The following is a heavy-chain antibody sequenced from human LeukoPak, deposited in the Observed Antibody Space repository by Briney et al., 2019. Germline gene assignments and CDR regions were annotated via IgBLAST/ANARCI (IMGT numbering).Heavy chain of an antibody. D-gene: IGHD3-3*01. V-gene: IGHV1-2*02. CDR1: GYTFTGYY. CDR3: ARAKTYYDFWSGYWIFDY. Sequence: ASVKVSCKASGYTFTGYYMHWVRQAPGHGLEWMGWINPNSGGTNYAQKFQGRVTMTRDTSISTAYMELSRLRSDDTAVYYCARAKTYYDFWSGYWIFDYWGQGTLVTVSS. CDR2: INPNSGGT. J-gene: IGHJ4*02.